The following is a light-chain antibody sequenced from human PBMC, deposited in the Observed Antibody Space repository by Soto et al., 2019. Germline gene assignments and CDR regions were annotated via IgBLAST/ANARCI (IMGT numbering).Light chain of an antibody. V-gene: IGKV1-12*01. CDR2: AAF. J-gene: IGKJ5*01. CDR1: EDINSR. Sequence: DIQMTQSPSSVSASVGDRVTISCRASEDINSRLAWYQQKPGNAPKLLIYAAFILQSGVPSRFSGYGSCTDFTLSISSLQPEDFATYYCQQADSFPITFGQGTRLEIK. CDR3: QQADSFPIT.